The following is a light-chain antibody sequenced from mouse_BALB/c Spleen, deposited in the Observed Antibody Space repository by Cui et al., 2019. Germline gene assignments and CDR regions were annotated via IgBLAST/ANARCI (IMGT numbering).Light chain of an antibody. CDR3: QQNNEDPPT. CDR2: LAS. J-gene: IGKJ1*01. V-gene: IGKV3-10*01. Sequence: NIVLTQSPASLAVSLGQRATISCRASESVDSYVNSFMHWYQQKPGQPPKLLIYLASNLESGVPARFSGSGSRTDFTLTIDPVEADDAATYYCQQNNEDPPTFGGGTKLEIK. CDR1: ESVDSYVNSF.